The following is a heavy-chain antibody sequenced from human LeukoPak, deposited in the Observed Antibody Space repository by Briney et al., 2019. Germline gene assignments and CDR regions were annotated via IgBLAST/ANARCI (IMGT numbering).Heavy chain of an antibody. V-gene: IGHV3-30-3*01. Sequence: GGSLRLSCAASGFTFSSYAMHWVRQAPGKGLEWVAVISYDGSNKYYADSVKGRFTISRDNSKNTLYLQMNSLRAEDTAVYYCARRFTIVAAFDIWGQGTMVTVSS. J-gene: IGHJ3*02. D-gene: IGHD3-3*01. CDR2: ISYDGSNK. CDR1: GFTFSSYA. CDR3: ARRFTIVAAFDI.